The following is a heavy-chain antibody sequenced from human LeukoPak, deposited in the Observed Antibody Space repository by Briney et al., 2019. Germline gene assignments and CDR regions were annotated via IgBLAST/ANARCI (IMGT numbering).Heavy chain of an antibody. CDR3: ARDYHARAVADSFDY. V-gene: IGHV1-2*02. D-gene: IGHD6-19*01. Sequence: ASVKVSCKASGYPFTSYYINWVRQAPGQGLEWMGWINPNSGGTNYAQKFQGRVTMTRDTSISTAYMELSRLRSDDTAVYYCARDYHARAVADSFDYWGQGTLVTVSS. CDR1: GYPFTSYY. J-gene: IGHJ4*02. CDR2: INPNSGGT.